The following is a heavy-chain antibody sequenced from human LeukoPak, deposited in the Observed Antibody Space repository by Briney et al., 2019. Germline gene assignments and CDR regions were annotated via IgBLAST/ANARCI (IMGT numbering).Heavy chain of an antibody. J-gene: IGHJ5*02. CDR2: INPNSGGT. CDR1: GYSFTDKY. CDR3: ARAGGRSWFDP. V-gene: IGHV1-2*02. Sequence: ASVKVSCKASGYSFTDKYMHWVRQAPGQGLEWMGWINPNSGGTNYAQKFQGRVTMTTDTSMGTAYMELSRLTSDDTAVYYCARAGGRSWFDPWGQGTLVTVSS.